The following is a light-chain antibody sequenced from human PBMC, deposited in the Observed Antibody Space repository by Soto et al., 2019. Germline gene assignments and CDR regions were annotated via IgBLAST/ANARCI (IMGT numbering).Light chain of an antibody. Sequence: QSVLTQPASVSGSPGQSITISCTGTSSDVGGYNYVSWYQHHPGKAPKLLICDVTRRPSGVSDRFSGSKSGNTASLTISGLQAEDEADYYCNSYSGGNTLYVFGSGTKLTVL. CDR3: NSYSGGNTLYV. CDR1: SSDVGGYNY. J-gene: IGLJ1*01. V-gene: IGLV2-14*03. CDR2: DVT.